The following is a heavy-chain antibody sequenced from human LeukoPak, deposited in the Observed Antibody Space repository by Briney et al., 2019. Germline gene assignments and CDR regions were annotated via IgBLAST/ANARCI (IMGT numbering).Heavy chain of an antibody. CDR3: ARGYCSSTSCYYWYFDL. CDR2: MNPNSGNT. Sequence: GASVKVSCKASGYTFTSYYMHWVRQAPGQGLEWMGWMNPNSGNTGYAQKFQGRVTMTRNTSISTAYMELSSLRSEDTAVYYCARGYCSSTSCYYWYFDLWGRGTLVTVSS. CDR1: GYTFTSYY. V-gene: IGHV1-8*02. D-gene: IGHD2-2*01. J-gene: IGHJ2*01.